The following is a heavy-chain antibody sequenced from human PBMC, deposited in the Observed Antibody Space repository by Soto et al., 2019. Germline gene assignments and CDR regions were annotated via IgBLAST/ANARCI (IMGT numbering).Heavy chain of an antibody. CDR2: INPSGGST. V-gene: IGHV1-46*01. CDR1: GYTFTSYY. Sequence: ASVKVSCKASGYTFTSYYMHWVRQAPGQGLEWMGIINPSGGSTSYAQKFQGRVTMTRDTSTSTVYMELSSLRSEDTAVYYCARDSRLEPYYGSGIRFDYWGQGTLVTVSS. CDR3: ARDSRLEPYYGSGIRFDY. J-gene: IGHJ4*02. D-gene: IGHD3-10*01.